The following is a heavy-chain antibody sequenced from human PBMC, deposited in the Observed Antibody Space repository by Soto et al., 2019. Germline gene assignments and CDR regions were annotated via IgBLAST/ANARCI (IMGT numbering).Heavy chain of an antibody. Sequence: PGASVKVSCKASEYTFTSYAMHWVRQAPGQSLEWMGWINAGNGNTKYSQKFQGRVTITRDTSASTAYMELSSLRSEDTAVYYCARELQGLYYFDYWGLGTLVTVSS. V-gene: IGHV1-3*01. J-gene: IGHJ4*02. CDR1: EYTFTSYA. CDR3: ARELQGLYYFDY. D-gene: IGHD4-4*01. CDR2: INAGNGNT.